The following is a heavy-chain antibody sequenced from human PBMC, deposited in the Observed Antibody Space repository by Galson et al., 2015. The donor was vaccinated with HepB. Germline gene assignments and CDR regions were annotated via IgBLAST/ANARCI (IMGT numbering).Heavy chain of an antibody. CDR1: GYTFTSYD. D-gene: IGHD2-2*01. V-gene: IGHV1-8*01. Sequence: SCKASGYTFTSYDINWVRQATGQGLEWMGWMNPNSGNTGYAQKFQGRVTMTRNTSISTAYMELSSLRSEDTAMYYCARGPSFVVVPAVNYYYGMDVWGQGTTVTVSS. CDR3: ARGPSFVVVPAVNYYYGMDV. J-gene: IGHJ6*02. CDR2: MNPNSGNT.